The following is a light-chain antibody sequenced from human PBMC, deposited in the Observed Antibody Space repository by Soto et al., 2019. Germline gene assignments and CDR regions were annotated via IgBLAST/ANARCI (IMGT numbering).Light chain of an antibody. CDR3: QQSYSTPYT. CDR2: AAS. V-gene: IGKV1-39*01. Sequence: DIQMTQSPSSLSASVGDRVTITCRASQSISSYLNWYQQKPGKAPKLLIYAASSLQSGVPSRFSGRGSGTDVTITISSLQPEDFATYYCQQSYSTPYTFGQGTKLEIK. CDR1: QSISSY. J-gene: IGKJ2*01.